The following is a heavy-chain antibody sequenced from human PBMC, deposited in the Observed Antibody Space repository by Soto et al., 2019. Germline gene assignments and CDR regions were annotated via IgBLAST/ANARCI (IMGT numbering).Heavy chain of an antibody. CDR3: AREGGDYDFDY. V-gene: IGHV3-23*01. CDR1: GFTFSSYG. D-gene: IGHD4-17*01. J-gene: IGHJ4*02. Sequence: GGSLRLSCAASGFTFSSYGMSWVRQAPGKGLEWVLGISGSGGSTYYADSVKGRFTISRDNAKNSLYLQMNSLRAEDTAVYYCAREGGDYDFDYWGQGTLVTVSS. CDR2: ISGSGGST.